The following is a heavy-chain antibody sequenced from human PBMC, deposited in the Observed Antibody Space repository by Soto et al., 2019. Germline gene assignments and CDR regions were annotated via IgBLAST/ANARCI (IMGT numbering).Heavy chain of an antibody. CDR3: ARQYYYGSGAEIIYYYYYMDV. Sequence: ASVKVSCKASGYTFTSYGISWVRQAPGQGLEWMGWISAYNGNTNYAQKLQGRVTMTTDTSTSTAYMELRSLRSDDTAVYYCARQYYYGSGAEIIYYYYYMDVWGKGTTVTVSS. CDR1: GYTFTSYG. D-gene: IGHD3-10*01. J-gene: IGHJ6*03. CDR2: ISAYNGNT. V-gene: IGHV1-18*01.